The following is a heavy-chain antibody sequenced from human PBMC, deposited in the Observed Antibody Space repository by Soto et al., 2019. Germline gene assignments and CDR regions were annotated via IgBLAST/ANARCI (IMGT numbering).Heavy chain of an antibody. CDR1: GGSISSGGYY. J-gene: IGHJ6*02. Sequence: QVQLQESGPGLVKPSQTLSLTCTVSGGSISSGGYYWSWIRQHPGKGLEWIGYIYYSGSTYYNPSLKRRVTIAVDTSKNQFSLTLRSVTAADTAVYYCARVCGGDCHYGMDVWGQGTTVTVSS. V-gene: IGHV4-31*03. D-gene: IGHD2-21*02. CDR3: ARVCGGDCHYGMDV. CDR2: IYYSGST.